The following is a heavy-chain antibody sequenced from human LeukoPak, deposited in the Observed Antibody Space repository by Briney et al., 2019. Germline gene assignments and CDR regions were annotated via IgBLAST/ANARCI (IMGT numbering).Heavy chain of an antibody. CDR3: ARGGILYRYYYYYYMDV. CDR2: INHSGST. V-gene: IGHV4-34*01. Sequence: PSETLSLTCAVYGGSFSGYYSSWIRHPPERGREWRGEINHSGSTNYNPSLTRRVTISVDTSKNQFSLKLSSVSAADTAVYYCARGGILYRYYYYYYMDVWGKGTTVTVSS. CDR1: GGSFSGYY. D-gene: IGHD2/OR15-2a*01. J-gene: IGHJ6*03.